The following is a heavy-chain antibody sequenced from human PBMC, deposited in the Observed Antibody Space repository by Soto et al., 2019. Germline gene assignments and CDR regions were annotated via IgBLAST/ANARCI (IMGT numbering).Heavy chain of an antibody. J-gene: IGHJ5*02. D-gene: IGHD2-2*01. CDR2: IIPIFGTA. Sequence: SVKVSCKASGGTFSSYAISWVRQAPGQGLEWMGGIIPIFGTANYAQKFRGRVTITADESTSTAYMELSSLRSEDTAVYYCAGNSPAARNNWFDPWGQGTLVTVSS. CDR1: GGTFSSYA. V-gene: IGHV1-69*13. CDR3: AGNSPAARNNWFDP.